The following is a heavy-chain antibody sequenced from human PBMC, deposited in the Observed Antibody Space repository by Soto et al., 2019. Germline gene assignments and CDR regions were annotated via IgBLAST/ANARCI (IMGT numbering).Heavy chain of an antibody. CDR1: GGSISSGGYY. CDR3: ASYVGYCSSTSCSNWFDP. CDR2: IYYSGST. D-gene: IGHD2-2*01. V-gene: IGHV4-31*03. J-gene: IGHJ5*02. Sequence: SETLSLTCTVSGGSISSGGYYWSWIRQHPGKGLEWIGYIYYSGSTYYNPSLKSRVTISVDTSKNQFSLKLSSVTAADTAVYYFASYVGYCSSTSCSNWFDPWGQGTLVTVSS.